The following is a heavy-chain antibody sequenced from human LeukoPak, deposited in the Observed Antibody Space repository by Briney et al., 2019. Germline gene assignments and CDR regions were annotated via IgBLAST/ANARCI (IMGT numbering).Heavy chain of an antibody. J-gene: IGHJ1*01. D-gene: IGHD3-16*01. V-gene: IGHV1-2*06. Sequence: ASVKVSCKASGYTFTDYYMHWVRQAPGQGLEWMGRINPNSGGTNYAQKFQGRVTMTRDTSISTAYMELSRLRSDDTAVYYCARVAGGFGEYFQHWGQGTLVTVSS. CDR1: GYTFTDYY. CDR2: INPNSGGT. CDR3: ARVAGGFGEYFQH.